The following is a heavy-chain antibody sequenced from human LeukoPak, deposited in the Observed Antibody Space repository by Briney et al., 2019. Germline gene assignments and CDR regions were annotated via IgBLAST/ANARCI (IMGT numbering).Heavy chain of an antibody. CDR3: ARHPLGYGKDSSSWFDAFDI. D-gene: IGHD6-13*01. CDR1: GGSISSSSYY. J-gene: IGHJ3*02. Sequence: SETLSLTCTVSGGSISSSSYYWGWIRQPPGKGLEWIGSIYYSGSTYYNPSLKSRVTISVDTSKNQFSLKLSSVTAADTAVYYCARHPLGYGKDSSSWFDAFDIWGQGTMVTASS. V-gene: IGHV4-39*01. CDR2: IYYSGST.